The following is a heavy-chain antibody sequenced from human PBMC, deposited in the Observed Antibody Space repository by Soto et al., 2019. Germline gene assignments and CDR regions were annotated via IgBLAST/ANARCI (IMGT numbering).Heavy chain of an antibody. CDR1: GYTFSSYY. V-gene: IGHV1-46*03. J-gene: IGHJ4*02. D-gene: IGHD2-2*01. CDR3: ARDRVVVPSAHYYFDY. Sequence: ASVKVSCKASGYTFSSYYMHWVRQAPGQGLEWMGIINPSGGSTSYAQKFQGRVTMTRDTSTSTVYMELSSLRSEDTAVYFCARDRVVVPSAHYYFDYWGQGTLVTVSS. CDR2: INPSGGST.